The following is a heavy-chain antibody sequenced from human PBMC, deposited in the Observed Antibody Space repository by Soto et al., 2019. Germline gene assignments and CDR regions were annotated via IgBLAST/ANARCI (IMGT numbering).Heavy chain of an antibody. V-gene: IGHV3-74*01. CDR1: GFTFNSYW. J-gene: IGHJ4*02. CDR3: ARGGWGTYLLDQ. D-gene: IGHD3-16*02. Sequence: EVQLVESGGGLVQSGGSLRLSCAVSGFTFNSYWMHWVRQAPGKGLVWVSRIKGDESSTNYADFVKGRFTISRDNAKNTVYLQMNSLRAEDTAVYFCARGGWGTYLLDQWGQGTLVTVSS. CDR2: IKGDESST.